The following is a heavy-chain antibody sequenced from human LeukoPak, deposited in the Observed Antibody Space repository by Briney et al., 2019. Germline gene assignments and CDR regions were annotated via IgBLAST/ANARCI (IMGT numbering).Heavy chain of an antibody. Sequence: GGSLRLSCVASGFTFSDHFLDWVRQAPGKGLEWIGRSKNRAHSYITEYAASVQGRFTISRDDSKNSPYLQMSSLKTDDTAMYYCASIRGTFGYWGQGALVTVSS. CDR2: SKNRAHSYIT. CDR1: GFTFSDHF. V-gene: IGHV3-72*01. J-gene: IGHJ4*02. D-gene: IGHD1-26*01. CDR3: ASIRGTFGY.